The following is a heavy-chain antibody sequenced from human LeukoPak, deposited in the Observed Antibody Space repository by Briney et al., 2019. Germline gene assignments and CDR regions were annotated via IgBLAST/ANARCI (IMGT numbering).Heavy chain of an antibody. CDR3: AKSGPSSSGSYYTFDF. CDR1: GFTFSSYA. D-gene: IGHD3-22*01. Sequence: GGSLRLSCAASGFTFSSYAMHWVRQAPGKGLEWVSAISNSGGNTNYADSVKGRFTISRDNSKNTVYLQMNSLRAEDTAVYHCAKSGPSSSGSYYTFDFWGQGTLVTVSS. J-gene: IGHJ4*02. V-gene: IGHV3-23*01. CDR2: ISNSGGNT.